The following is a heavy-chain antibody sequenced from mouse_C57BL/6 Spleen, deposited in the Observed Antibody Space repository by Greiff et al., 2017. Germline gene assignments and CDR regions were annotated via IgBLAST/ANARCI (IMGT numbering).Heavy chain of an antibody. V-gene: IGHV1-69*01. J-gene: IGHJ3*01. CDR1: GFTFTSYW. Sequence: QVQLQQSGAELVMPGASVKLSCKASGFTFTSYWIHWVKQRPGQGLEWIGEIDPSDSYTNYNQKFKGKSTLTVDKSSNTAYMQLSSLTSKDSAVYYCSRKGNWDGFAYWGQGTLVTVSA. CDR3: SRKGNWDGFAY. CDR2: IDPSDSYT. D-gene: IGHD4-1*01.